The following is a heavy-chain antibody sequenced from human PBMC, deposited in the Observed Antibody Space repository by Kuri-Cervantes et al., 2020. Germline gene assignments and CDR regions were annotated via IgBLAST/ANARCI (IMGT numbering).Heavy chain of an antibody. CDR3: AREVAGTMGALDI. Sequence: GESLKISCAASGFTFSGPAMHWVRQAPGKGLEWVAVISYDGSNKYYADSVKGRFTITRDNSKNTVYLQMDSLRVADTSFYYCAREVAGTMGALDIWGQGTVVTVSS. J-gene: IGHJ3*02. D-gene: IGHD6-19*01. CDR1: GFTFSGPA. CDR2: ISYDGSNK. V-gene: IGHV3-30*01.